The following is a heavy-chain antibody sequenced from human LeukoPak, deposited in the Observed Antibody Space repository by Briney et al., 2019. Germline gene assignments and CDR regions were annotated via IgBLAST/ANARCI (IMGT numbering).Heavy chain of an antibody. CDR3: ARTLRGGDWYFDY. D-gene: IGHD2-21*02. CDR2: IYENGGTT. Sequence: PGGSLRLSCVGSGFTFRSHAMSWVRQAPEKGLEFVSGIYENGGTTYYADSVKGLFTISRDNSKNTLYLQMNSLRAEDTAVYHCARTLRGGDWYFDYWGQGTLVTVSS. CDR1: GFTFRSHA. J-gene: IGHJ4*02. V-gene: IGHV3-23*01.